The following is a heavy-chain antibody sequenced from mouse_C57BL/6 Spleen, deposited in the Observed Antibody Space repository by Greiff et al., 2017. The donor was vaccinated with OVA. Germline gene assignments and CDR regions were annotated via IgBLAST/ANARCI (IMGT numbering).Heavy chain of an antibody. Sequence: QVQLQQSGAELARPGASVKLSCKASGYTFTSYGISWVKQSTGQGLEWIGEIYPRSGNTYYNEKFKGKATLTADKSSSTAYMELRSLTSEDSAVYFCAREGSSGPAWFAYWGQGTLVTVSA. D-gene: IGHD3-2*02. CDR1: GYTFTSYG. CDR2: IYPRSGNT. V-gene: IGHV1-81*01. CDR3: AREGSSGPAWFAY. J-gene: IGHJ3*01.